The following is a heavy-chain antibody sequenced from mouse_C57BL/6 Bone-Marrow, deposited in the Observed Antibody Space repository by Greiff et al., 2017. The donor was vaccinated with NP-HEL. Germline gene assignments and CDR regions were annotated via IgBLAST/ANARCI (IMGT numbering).Heavy chain of an antibody. V-gene: IGHV1-64*01. CDR2: IHPNSGST. J-gene: IGHJ4*01. CDR1: GYTFTSYW. D-gene: IGHD4-1*01. Sequence: LQPGAELVKPGASVKLSCKASGYTFTSYWMHWVKQRPGQGLEWIGMIHPNSGSTNYNEKFKSKATLTVDKSSSTAYMQLSSLTSEDSAVYYCARFGLTGTGGAMDYWGQGTSVTVSS. CDR3: ARFGLTGTGGAMDY.